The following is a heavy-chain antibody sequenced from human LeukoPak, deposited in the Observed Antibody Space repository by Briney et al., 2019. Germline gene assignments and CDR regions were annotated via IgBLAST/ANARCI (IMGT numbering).Heavy chain of an antibody. CDR1: GGSISSSSYY. CDR3: AREGTTTGLLLPFFDY. Sequence: PSETLSLTCTVSGGSISSSSYYWSWIRQPPGKGLEWIGYIYYSGSTNYNPSLKSRVTISVDTSKNQFSLKLSSVTAADTAVYYCAREGTTTGLLLPFFDYWGQGTLVTVSS. V-gene: IGHV4-61*01. J-gene: IGHJ4*02. CDR2: IYYSGST. D-gene: IGHD3-22*01.